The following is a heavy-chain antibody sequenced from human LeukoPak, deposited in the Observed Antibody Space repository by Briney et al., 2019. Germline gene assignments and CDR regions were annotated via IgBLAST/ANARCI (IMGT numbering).Heavy chain of an antibody. CDR1: GGSISSYY. Sequence: SETLSLTYTVSGGSISSYYWSWLRQPPGKGLEWIGYIYYSGSINYNPSLKSRVTISVDTSKTQLSLNLSSVTAADTAVYYCASGYYDFWSGYLDYWGQGTLVTVSS. CDR3: ASGYYDFWSGYLDY. J-gene: IGHJ4*02. CDR2: IYYSGSI. V-gene: IGHV4-59*01. D-gene: IGHD3-3*01.